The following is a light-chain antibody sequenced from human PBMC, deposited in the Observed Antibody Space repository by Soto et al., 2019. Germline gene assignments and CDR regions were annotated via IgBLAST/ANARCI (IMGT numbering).Light chain of an antibody. J-gene: IGLJ3*02. CDR3: TSYASSNSWL. CDR1: SSDVGSYNF. CDR2: EVS. V-gene: IGLV2-14*03. Sequence: QSVLTQPASVSGSPGQSITISCTGTSSDVGSYNFVSWYQQHPGKAPKLVIYEVSNRPSEISDRFSGSKSGNTASLTISGLQAEDEGDYYCTSYASSNSWLFGGGTQLTVL.